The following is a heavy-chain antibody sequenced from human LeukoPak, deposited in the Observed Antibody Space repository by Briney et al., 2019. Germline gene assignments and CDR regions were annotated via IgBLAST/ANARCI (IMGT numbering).Heavy chain of an antibody. CDR2: ISSSGGST. CDR3: ARAKRYYYYGMDV. J-gene: IGHJ6*02. Sequence: GGSLRLSCAASGFAFSSYDMSWVRQAPGKGLEWVSAISSSGGSTYYADSVKGRFTVSRDNSKNMLYLQMNSLRAEDTAVYYCARAKRYYYYGMDVWGQGTTVTVSS. CDR1: GFAFSSYD. V-gene: IGHV3-23*05. D-gene: IGHD1-26*01.